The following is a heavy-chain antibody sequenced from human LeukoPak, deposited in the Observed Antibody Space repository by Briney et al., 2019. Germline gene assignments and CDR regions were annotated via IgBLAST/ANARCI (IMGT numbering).Heavy chain of an antibody. V-gene: IGHV1-24*01. J-gene: IGHJ6*02. CDR3: ATGSFTYSNYTRGWGMDV. CDR2: FDPEDGET. Sequence: GASVKVSCKVSGYTLTELSMHWVRQAPGKGLEWMGGFDPEDGETIYAQKFQGRVTMTEDTSTDTAYMELSSLRSEDTAVYYCATGSFTYSNYTRGWGMDVWGQGTTVTVSS. D-gene: IGHD4-11*01. CDR1: GYTLTELS.